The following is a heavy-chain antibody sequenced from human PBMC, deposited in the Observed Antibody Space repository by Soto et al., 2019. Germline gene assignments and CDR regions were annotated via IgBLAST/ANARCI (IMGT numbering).Heavy chain of an antibody. CDR3: AREWDSAMVPRAHY. D-gene: IGHD5-18*01. CDR2: INPHSGDA. J-gene: IGHJ4*02. Sequence: ASVKVSCKASGYTFTGYSIHWVRQARGQGREWMGWINPHSGDANIAQKFQGRVTMTRDTSISTAYMELSRLRSDDTAVYYCAREWDSAMVPRAHYLGQGRLVSVS. CDR1: GYTFTGYS. V-gene: IGHV1-2*02.